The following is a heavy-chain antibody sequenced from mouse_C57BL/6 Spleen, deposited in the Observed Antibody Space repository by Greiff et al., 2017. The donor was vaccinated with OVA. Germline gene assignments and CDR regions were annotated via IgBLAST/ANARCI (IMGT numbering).Heavy chain of an antibody. CDR1: GYTFTDYY. CDR3: ASPIYDGYYFDY. Sequence: EVQLQQSGPELVKPGASVKISCKASGYTFTDYYMNWVKQSHGKSLEWIGDINPNNGGTSYNQKFKGKATLTVDKSSSTAYMELRSLTSEDSAVYYCASPIYDGYYFDYWGQGTTLTVSS. CDR2: INPNNGGT. D-gene: IGHD2-3*01. V-gene: IGHV1-26*01. J-gene: IGHJ2*01.